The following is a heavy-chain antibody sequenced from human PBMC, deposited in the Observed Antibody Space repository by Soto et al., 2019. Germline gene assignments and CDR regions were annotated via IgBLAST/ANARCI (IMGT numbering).Heavy chain of an antibody. CDR3: AHFKWLYTLYYFDY. D-gene: IGHD3-22*01. V-gene: IGHV2-5*02. CDR1: GLSLSASGVC. J-gene: IGHJ4*02. CDR2: IYWDDDR. Sequence: ESGPTLVNPTQTLTLSCTFSGLSLSASGVCVGRIRQPPGKALEWLALIYWDDDRRCSSSLKSRLTITKDTSKNHVVLTMTNMGPVDTATYYCAHFKWLYTLYYFDYWGQGTLVTVS.